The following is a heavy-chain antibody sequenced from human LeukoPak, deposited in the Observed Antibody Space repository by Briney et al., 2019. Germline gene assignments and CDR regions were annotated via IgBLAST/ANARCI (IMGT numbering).Heavy chain of an antibody. D-gene: IGHD1-14*01. Sequence: SETLSLTCTVSGGSISSYYWSWIRQPPGKGLEWIGYIYYSGSTNYNPSHKSRVTISVDTSKNQFSLKLSSVTAADTAVYYCARNHQGRTYYYYYYMDVWGKGTTVTVSS. CDR3: ARNHQGRTYYYYYYMDV. V-gene: IGHV4-59*01. J-gene: IGHJ6*03. CDR1: GGSISSYY. CDR2: IYYSGST.